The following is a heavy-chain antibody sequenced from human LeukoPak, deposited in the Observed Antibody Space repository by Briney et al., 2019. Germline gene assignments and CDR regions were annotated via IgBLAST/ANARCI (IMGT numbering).Heavy chain of an antibody. D-gene: IGHD1-1*01. CDR1: GFTFSKFA. CDR2: VSYDGSYK. J-gene: IGHJ4*02. CDR3: ARAPGYGAAYYFDY. Sequence: GGSLRLSCAAAGFTFSKFAMHCVRQAPGKGLEWVAVVSYDGSYKYYADSVKGRFTISRDNSKNTLYLQMNSLRAEDTAVYYCARAPGYGAAYYFDYWGQGTLVTVSS. V-gene: IGHV3-30*04.